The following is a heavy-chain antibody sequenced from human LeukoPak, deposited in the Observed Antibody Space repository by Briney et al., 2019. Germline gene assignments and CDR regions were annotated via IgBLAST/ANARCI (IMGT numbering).Heavy chain of an antibody. V-gene: IGHV5-51*01. Sequence: RGESLKISCKGSGYSFTSYWIGWVRQMPGKGLEWMGIIYPGDSDTRYSPSLQGQVTISADKSISTAYLQWSSLKASDTAMYYCARRPYYDFWSGPSFSFDYWGQGTLVTVSS. D-gene: IGHD3-3*01. CDR2: IYPGDSDT. CDR3: ARRPYYDFWSGPSFSFDY. CDR1: GYSFTSYW. J-gene: IGHJ4*02.